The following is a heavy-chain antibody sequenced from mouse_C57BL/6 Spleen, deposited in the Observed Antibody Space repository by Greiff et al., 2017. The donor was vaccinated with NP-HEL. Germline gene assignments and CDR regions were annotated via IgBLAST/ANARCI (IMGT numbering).Heavy chain of an antibody. D-gene: IGHD1-1*01. CDR3: APSITTVVATYYWYFDV. CDR2: IYPGDGDT. CDR1: GYAFSSSW. V-gene: IGHV1-82*01. J-gene: IGHJ1*03. Sequence: VQLQQSGPELVKPGASVKISCKASGYAFSSSWMNWVKQRPGKGLEWIGRIYPGDGDTNYNGKFKGKAKLTADKSSSTAYMQLSSLTSEDSAVYFCAPSITTVVATYYWYFDVWGTGTTVTVSS.